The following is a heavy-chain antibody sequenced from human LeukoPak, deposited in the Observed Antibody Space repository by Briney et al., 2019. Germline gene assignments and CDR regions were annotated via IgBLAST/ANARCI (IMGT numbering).Heavy chain of an antibody. CDR2: IYHSGST. CDR1: GGSISSGGYS. D-gene: IGHD3-22*01. V-gene: IGHV4-30-2*01. CDR3: ARGGMRNSSGYYRRDGENYYYYGMDV. J-gene: IGHJ6*02. Sequence: PSETLSLTCAVSGGSISSGGYSWSWIRQPPGKGLEWIGYIYHSGSTYYNPSLKSRVTISVDRSKNQFSLKLSSVTAADTAVYYCARGGMRNSSGYYRRDGENYYYYGMDVWGQGTTVTVSS.